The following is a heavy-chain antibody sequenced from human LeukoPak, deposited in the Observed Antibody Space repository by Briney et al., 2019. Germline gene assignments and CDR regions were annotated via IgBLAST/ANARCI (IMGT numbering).Heavy chain of an antibody. CDR2: ISPSDGST. D-gene: IGHD3-10*01. V-gene: IGHV1-46*01. CDR1: GYTFTFYY. CDR3: ARDLRPIYQQMVRGPGAFDI. J-gene: IGHJ3*02. Sequence: ASVKVSCKASGYTFTFYYMHGVRQAPGQGLEWMGIISPSDGSTTYAQKFQGRVTMTRDMATSTVYMELSSLRSEDTAVYYCARDLRPIYQQMVRGPGAFDIWGQGTMVTVSS.